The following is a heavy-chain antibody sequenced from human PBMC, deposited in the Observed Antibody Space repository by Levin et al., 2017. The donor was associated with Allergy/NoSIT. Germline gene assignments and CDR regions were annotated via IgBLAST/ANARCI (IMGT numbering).Heavy chain of an antibody. CDR3: ARSPQGSGSYY. V-gene: IGHV1-69*04. J-gene: IGHJ4*02. CDR1: GGTFSSYA. Sequence: SVKVSCKASGGTFSSYAISWVRQAPGQGLEWMGRIIPILGIANYAQKFQGRVTITADKSTSTAYMELSSLRSEDTAVYYCARSPQGSGSYYWGQGTLVTVSS. CDR2: IIPILGIA. D-gene: IGHD3-10*01.